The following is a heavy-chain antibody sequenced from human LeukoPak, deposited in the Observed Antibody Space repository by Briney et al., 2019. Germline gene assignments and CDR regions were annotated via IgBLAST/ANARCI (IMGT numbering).Heavy chain of an antibody. D-gene: IGHD1-26*01. CDR2: INPDGSEK. J-gene: IGHJ4*02. CDR3: ARDGGSSGSYPY. CDR1: RFTFSNYA. V-gene: IGHV3-7*01. Sequence: PGGSLRLSCAASRFTFSNYAMSWVRQAPGKGLEWVANINPDGSEKSYVESVKGRFTISRDKAKNSLYLQMNSLRAEDTALYYCARDGGSSGSYPYWGQGILVTVSS.